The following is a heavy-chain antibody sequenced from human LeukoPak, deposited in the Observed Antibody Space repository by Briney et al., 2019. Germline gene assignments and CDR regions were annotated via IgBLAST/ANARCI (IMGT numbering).Heavy chain of an antibody. CDR1: GFTFNNYA. CDR2: IKQDGSEK. V-gene: IGHV3-7*01. CDR3: ARFIVRDSSGFDY. Sequence: GGSLRLSCAASGFTFNNYAMHWVRQAPGKGLEWVANIKQDGSEKYYVDSVKGRFTISRDNAKNSLYLQMNSLRAEDTAVYYCARFIVRDSSGFDYWGQGTLVTVSS. D-gene: IGHD3-22*01. J-gene: IGHJ4*02.